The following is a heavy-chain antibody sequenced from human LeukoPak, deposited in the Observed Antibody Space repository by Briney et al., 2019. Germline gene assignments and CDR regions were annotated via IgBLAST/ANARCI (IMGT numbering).Heavy chain of an antibody. V-gene: IGHV3-23*01. CDR1: GXXXSSYA. CDR2: XSAGGGST. D-gene: IGHD6-19*01. Sequence: GGSLRLSCAASGXXXSSYAXXXVXXXPXXXXXXXXXXSAGGGSTYYADSVKGRFTISRDSSKNTLYLQMNSLRAEDTAVYYCAKDESVAVATTIFDSWGQGTLVTVSS. J-gene: IGHJ4*02. CDR3: AKDESVAVATTIFDS.